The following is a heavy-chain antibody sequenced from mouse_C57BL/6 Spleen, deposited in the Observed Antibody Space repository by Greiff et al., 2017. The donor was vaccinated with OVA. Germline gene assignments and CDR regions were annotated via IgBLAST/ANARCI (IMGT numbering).Heavy chain of an antibody. J-gene: IGHJ2*01. CDR3: AREAQALYFDY. Sequence: VQLKESGPGLVKPSQSLSLTCSVTGYSITSGYYWNWIRQFPGNKLEWMGYISYDGSNNYNPSLKNRISITRDTSKNQFFLKLNSVTTEDTATYYCAREAQALYFDYWGQGTTLTVSS. V-gene: IGHV3-6*01. CDR2: ISYDGSN. CDR1: GYSITSGYY. D-gene: IGHD3-2*02.